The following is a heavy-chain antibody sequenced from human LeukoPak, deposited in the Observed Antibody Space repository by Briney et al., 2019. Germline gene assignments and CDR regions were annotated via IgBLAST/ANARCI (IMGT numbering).Heavy chain of an antibody. J-gene: IGHJ6*02. CDR3: ARDLRYCSSTSCYAYGMDV. Sequence: NPSETLSLTCTVSGGSISSGGYYWSWIRQPPGKGLEWIGYIYYSGSTNYNPSLKSRVTISVDTSKNQFSLKLSSVTAADTAVYYCARDLRYCSSTSCYAYGMDVWGQGTTVTVSS. CDR1: GGSISSGGYY. D-gene: IGHD2-2*01. CDR2: IYYSGST. V-gene: IGHV4-61*08.